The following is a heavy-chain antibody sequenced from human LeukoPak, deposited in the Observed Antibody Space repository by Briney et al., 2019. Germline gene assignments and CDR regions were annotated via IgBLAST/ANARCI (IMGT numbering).Heavy chain of an antibody. CDR2: FYYSGST. CDR1: GGSVNSGSYY. D-gene: IGHD1-26*01. V-gene: IGHV4-61*01. CDR3: ARAIGATNIDY. J-gene: IGHJ4*02. Sequence: SETLSLTCTVSGGSVNSGSYYWNWIRQPPGKGLEWIGYFYYSGSTNYNPSLKSRVTISVDTSKNQFSLKLSSVTAADTAVYYCARAIGATNIDYWGQGTLVTVSS.